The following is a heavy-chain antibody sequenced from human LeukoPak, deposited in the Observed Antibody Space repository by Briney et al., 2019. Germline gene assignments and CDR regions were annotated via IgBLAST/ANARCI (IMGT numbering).Heavy chain of an antibody. CDR1: GYTFTSYG. CDR3: ARRGRARYFDWLRSAFDI. CDR2: MNPNSGNT. J-gene: IGHJ4*02. Sequence: GASVKVSCKASGYTFTSYGINWVRQATGQGLEWMGWMNPNSGNTGYAQKFQGRVTMTRNTSISTAYMELSSLRSEDTAVYYCARRGRARYFDWLRSAFDIWGQGTLVTVSS. D-gene: IGHD3-9*01. V-gene: IGHV1-8*01.